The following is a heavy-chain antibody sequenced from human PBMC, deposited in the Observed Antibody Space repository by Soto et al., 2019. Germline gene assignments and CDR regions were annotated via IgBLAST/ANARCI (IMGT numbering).Heavy chain of an antibody. V-gene: IGHV4-31*03. CDR2: IYYSGST. CDR3: ARDLRYGDYESYGMDV. D-gene: IGHD4-17*01. Sequence: QVQLQESGPGLVKPSQTLSLTCTVSGGSISSGGYYWSWIRQHPGKGLEWIGYIYYSGSTYYNPSRKSRVTISVDTSMNQFSLKLSSVTAADTAVYYCARDLRYGDYESYGMDVWGQGTTVTVSS. CDR1: GGSISSGGYY. J-gene: IGHJ6*02.